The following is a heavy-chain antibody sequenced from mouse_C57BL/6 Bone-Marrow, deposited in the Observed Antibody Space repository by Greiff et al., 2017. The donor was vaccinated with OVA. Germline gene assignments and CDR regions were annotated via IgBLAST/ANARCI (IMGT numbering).Heavy chain of an antibody. CDR3: ARAGSSAFAY. V-gene: IGHV5-4*03. CDR1: GFTFSSYA. Sequence: EVKLMESGGGLVKPGGSLKLSCAASGFTFSSYAMSWVRQTPEKRLEWAATISAGGSYTYYPDNVKGRFTLSRDTAKNNLFLKMRHLKSEDTAMYYCARAGSSAFAYWGEGTLVTVSA. D-gene: IGHD1-1*01. J-gene: IGHJ3*01. CDR2: ISAGGSYT.